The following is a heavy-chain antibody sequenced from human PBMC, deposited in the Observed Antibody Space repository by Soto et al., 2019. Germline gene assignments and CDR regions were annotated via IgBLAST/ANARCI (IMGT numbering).Heavy chain of an antibody. V-gene: IGHV3-23*01. J-gene: IGHJ4*02. CDR3: AKDRGLRRFDY. CDR1: GFTFSSYA. Sequence: EVQLLESGGGLAQPGGSLRLSCAASGFTFSSYAMAWVRQAPGEGLEWVSGISGSAGNTYYADSVKGRFTISRDNSKNTLYLQMSSLRAEDTAVYYCAKDRGLRRFDYWGQGTLVTVSS. CDR2: ISGSAGNT. D-gene: IGHD4-17*01.